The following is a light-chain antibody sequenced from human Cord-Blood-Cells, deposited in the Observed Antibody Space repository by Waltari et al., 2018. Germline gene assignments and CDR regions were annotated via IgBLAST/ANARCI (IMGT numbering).Light chain of an antibody. CDR1: SSDVRGYNY. V-gene: IGLV2-14*01. Sequence: QSALTQPASVSGSPGQSITISCTGTSSDVRGYNYVSWYQQPPGKAPKLMIYDVSKRPSGVSNRFSGSKSGNTASLTISGLQAEDEADYYCSSYTSSSTLVFGGGTKLTVL. CDR2: DVS. J-gene: IGLJ3*02. CDR3: SSYTSSSTLV.